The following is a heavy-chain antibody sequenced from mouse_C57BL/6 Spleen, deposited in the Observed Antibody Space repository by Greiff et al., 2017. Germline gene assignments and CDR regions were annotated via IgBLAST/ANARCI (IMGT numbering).Heavy chain of an antibody. Sequence: EVKLVESGGDLVKPGGSLKLSCAASGFTFSSYGMSWVRQTPDKRLEWVATIRSGGSYTYYPDSVKGRFTISRDNAKNTLYLQMSSLKSEDTAMYYCARHELGFDYWGQGTTLTVSS. V-gene: IGHV5-6*02. CDR1: GFTFSSYG. CDR3: ARHELGFDY. D-gene: IGHD4-1*01. J-gene: IGHJ2*01. CDR2: IRSGGSYT.